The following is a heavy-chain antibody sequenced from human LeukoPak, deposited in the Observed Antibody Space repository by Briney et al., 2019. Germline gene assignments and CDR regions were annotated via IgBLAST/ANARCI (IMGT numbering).Heavy chain of an antibody. D-gene: IGHD2-21*01. CDR1: GGSFSGYY. J-gene: IGHJ4*02. V-gene: IGHV4-4*07. Sequence: SETLSLTCAVYGGSFSGYYWSWVRQPAGKGLEWIGRIYSSGSTDYNPSLQSRVTVSLDASKNQFSLKLRSVTAADTAVYYCARDGPALTYCGGDCFSDYWGQGTLVTVSS. CDR3: ARDGPALTYCGGDCFSDY. CDR2: IYSSGST.